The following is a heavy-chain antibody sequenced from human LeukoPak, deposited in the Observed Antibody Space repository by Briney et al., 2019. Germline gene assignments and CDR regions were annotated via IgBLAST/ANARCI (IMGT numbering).Heavy chain of an antibody. CDR2: IYYSGST. V-gene: IGHV4-39*07. CDR1: GGSISSSSYY. D-gene: IGHD3-22*01. CDR3: ARESSGYYYDVDY. J-gene: IGHJ4*02. Sequence: SETLSLTCTVSGGSISSSSYYWGWIRQLPGKGLEWIGSIYYSGSTYYNPSLKSRVTISVDTSKNQFSLKLSSVTAADTAVYYCARESSGYYYDVDYWGQGTLVTVSS.